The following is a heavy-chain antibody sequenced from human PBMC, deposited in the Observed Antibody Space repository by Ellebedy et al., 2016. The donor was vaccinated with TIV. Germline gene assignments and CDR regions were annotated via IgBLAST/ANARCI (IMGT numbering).Heavy chain of an antibody. CDR1: GYDFSNYW. CDR2: IHPGDSDT. CDR3: IKGHAARAFDF. J-gene: IGHJ3*01. V-gene: IGHV5-51*01. Sequence: GESLKISCKASGYDFSNYWIAWVRQMPGKGLEWMGIIHPGDSDTRYSPSFQGQVTLSVDTSINSAYLQWSSLKASDSTIYYCIKGHAARAFDFWGPGTAVTVSS.